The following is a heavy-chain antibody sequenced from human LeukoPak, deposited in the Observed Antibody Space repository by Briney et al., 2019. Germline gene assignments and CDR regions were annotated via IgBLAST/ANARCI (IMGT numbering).Heavy chain of an antibody. J-gene: IGHJ4*02. D-gene: IGHD3-22*01. Sequence: GGSLRLSCAASGFTFSNAWMSWVRQAPGKGLELVGRIKSKTDGGTTDYAAPVKGRFTISRDDSKNTLYLQMNSLRAEDTAVYYCAKGTGYYDSKAYLSPVEYWGQGTLVTVSS. CDR3: AKGTGYYDSKAYLSPVEY. CDR2: IKSKTDGGTT. CDR1: GFTFSNAW. V-gene: IGHV3-15*01.